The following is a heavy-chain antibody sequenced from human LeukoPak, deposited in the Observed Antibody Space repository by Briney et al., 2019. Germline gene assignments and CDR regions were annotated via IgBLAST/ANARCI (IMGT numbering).Heavy chain of an antibody. CDR1: GFTFSAYT. CDR2: ISSSGSFI. Sequence: GGSLRLSCAASGFTFSAYTMNWVRQAPGKGLEWVSSISSSGSFIYFADSVKGRFTISRDNAKNSLYLQMNSLRAEDTALYYCAKDNFDWYSGKYYFDYWGQGTLVTVSS. J-gene: IGHJ4*02. D-gene: IGHD3-9*01. V-gene: IGHV3-21*04. CDR3: AKDNFDWYSGKYYFDY.